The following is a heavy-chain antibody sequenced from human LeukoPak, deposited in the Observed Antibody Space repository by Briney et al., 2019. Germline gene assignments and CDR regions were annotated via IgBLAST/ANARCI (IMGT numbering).Heavy chain of an antibody. D-gene: IGHD3-10*01. J-gene: IGHJ3*02. Sequence: SETLSLTCAVYGGSFSGYYWSWIRQPPGKGLEWIGEINHSGSTNYNPSLKSRVTISVDTSKNQFSPKLSSVTAADTAVYYCARVFRRVRGVITNLDAFDIWGQGTMVTVSS. CDR1: GGSFSGYY. CDR3: ARVFRRVRGVITNLDAFDI. CDR2: INHSGST. V-gene: IGHV4-34*01.